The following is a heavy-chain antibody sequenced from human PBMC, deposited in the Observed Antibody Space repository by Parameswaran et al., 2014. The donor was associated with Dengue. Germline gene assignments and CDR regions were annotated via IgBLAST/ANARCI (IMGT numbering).Heavy chain of an antibody. D-gene: IGHD2-2*01. V-gene: IGHV3-48*03. Sequence: VRQAPGKGLEWVSYISSSGSTIYYADSVKGRFTISRDNAKNSLYLQMNSLRAEDTAVYYCARDSEYQLLLWGNYYYGMDVWGQGTTVTVSS. J-gene: IGHJ6*02. CDR3: ARDSEYQLLLWGNYYYGMDV. CDR2: ISSSGSTI.